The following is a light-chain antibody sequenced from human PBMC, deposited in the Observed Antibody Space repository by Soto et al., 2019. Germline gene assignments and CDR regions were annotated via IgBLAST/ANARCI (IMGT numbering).Light chain of an antibody. V-gene: IGLV1-44*01. CDR2: GNN. J-gene: IGLJ2*01. Sequence: QSVLTQPPSASETPGQRVTISCSGSSSNIGSNTVNWYRHLPGTAPKLLIDGNNHRPSGVPDRFSGSKSGTSASLAISGLQSEDEADYYCAAWDDSLDAVVFGGGTKLTVL. CDR3: AAWDDSLDAVV. CDR1: SSNIGSNT.